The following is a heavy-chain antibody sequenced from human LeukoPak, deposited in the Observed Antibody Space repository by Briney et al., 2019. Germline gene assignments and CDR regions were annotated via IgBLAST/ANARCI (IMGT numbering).Heavy chain of an antibody. V-gene: IGHV4-4*07. J-gene: IGHJ2*01. CDR1: GGSISSYY. CDR2: IYTSGST. Sequence: SETLSLTCTVSGGSISSYYWSWIRQPAGKGLEWIGRIYTSGSTNYNPSLKSRVTMSVDTSKDQFSLKLSSVTAADTAVYYCARPEVRGVIIYFDLWGRGTLVTVSS. D-gene: IGHD3-10*01. CDR3: ARPEVRGVIIYFDL.